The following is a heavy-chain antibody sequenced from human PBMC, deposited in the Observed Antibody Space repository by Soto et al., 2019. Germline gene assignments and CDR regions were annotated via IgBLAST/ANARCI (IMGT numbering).Heavy chain of an antibody. D-gene: IGHD3-3*01. CDR1: GGTFSSYA. V-gene: IGHV1-69*13. CDR2: IIPIFGTA. Sequence: ASVKVSCKASGGTFSSYAISWVRQAPGQGLEWMGGIIPIFGTANYAQKFQGRVTITADESTSTAYMGLSSLRSEDTAVYYCARDYDFWSGSYGGMDVWGQGTTVTVSS. J-gene: IGHJ6*02. CDR3: ARDYDFWSGSYGGMDV.